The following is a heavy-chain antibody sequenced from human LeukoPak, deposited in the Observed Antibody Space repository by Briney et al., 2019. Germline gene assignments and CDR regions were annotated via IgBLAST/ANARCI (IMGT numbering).Heavy chain of an antibody. CDR3: ARHRDSYAPDY. D-gene: IGHD5-18*01. V-gene: IGHV3-33*08. CDR2: IWYDGSNK. J-gene: IGHJ4*02. CDR1: GFTFSSYG. Sequence: GGSLRLSCAASGFTFSSYGMHWVRQAPGKGLEWVAVIWYDGSNKYYADSVKGRFTISRDNSKNTLYLQMNSLRAEDTAVYYCARHRDSYAPDYWGQGTLVTVSS.